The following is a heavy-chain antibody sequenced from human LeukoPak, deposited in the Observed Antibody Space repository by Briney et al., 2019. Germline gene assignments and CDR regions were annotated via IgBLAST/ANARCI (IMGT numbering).Heavy chain of an antibody. V-gene: IGHV3-7*01. CDR1: GFTFSSHW. CDR3: ARDLSGIAGYTYGRGIDY. Sequence: GGSLRLSCAASGFTFSSHWVSWVRQAPGKGLEWVANIKKDGSEKYYVDAVKGRFTISRDNAKTSLYLQMNSLRAEDTAVYYCARDLSGIAGYTYGRGIDYWGQGTLVTVSS. J-gene: IGHJ4*01. D-gene: IGHD5-18*01. CDR2: IKKDGSEK.